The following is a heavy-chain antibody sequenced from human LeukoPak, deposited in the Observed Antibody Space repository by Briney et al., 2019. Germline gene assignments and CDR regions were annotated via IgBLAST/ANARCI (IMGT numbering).Heavy chain of an antibody. CDR3: ARGEPYYDSSGYYYGTVG. V-gene: IGHV3-64*01. J-gene: IGHJ4*02. CDR2: ISSNGGST. D-gene: IGHD3-22*01. CDR1: GFTFSSYA. Sequence: GGSLRLSCAASGFTFSSYAMHWVRQAPGKGLDYVSAISSNGGSTYYANSVKGRFTISRDNSKNTLYLQMGSLRAEDMAVYYCARGEPYYDSSGYYYGTVGWGQGTLVTVSS.